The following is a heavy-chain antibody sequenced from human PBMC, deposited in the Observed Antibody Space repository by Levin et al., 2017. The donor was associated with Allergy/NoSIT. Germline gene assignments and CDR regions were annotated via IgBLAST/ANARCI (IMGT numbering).Heavy chain of an antibody. Sequence: SETLSLTCTVSGGSISSSSYYWGWIRQPPGKGLEWIGTIYYSGSTSYNPSLKSRVTISVDTSQNQFSLKLSSVTVADTAVYYCASHLRVFGPAGISYYMDVWGKGTTVTVSS. V-gene: IGHV4-39*01. CDR1: GGSISSSSYY. CDR3: ASHLRVFGPAGISYYMDV. D-gene: IGHD3-10*01. CDR2: IYYSGST. J-gene: IGHJ6*03.